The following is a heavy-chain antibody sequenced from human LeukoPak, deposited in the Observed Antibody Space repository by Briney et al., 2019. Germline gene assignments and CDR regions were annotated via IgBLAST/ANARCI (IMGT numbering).Heavy chain of an antibody. V-gene: IGHV1-69*04. J-gene: IGHJ3*02. Sequence: ASVKVSCKASGGTFSSYAISWVRQAPGQGLEWMGRIIPILGIANYAQKFQGRVTMTRDTSTSTVYMELSSLRSEDTAVYYCARPLRDDSSGYYYGDAFDIWGQGTMVTVSS. CDR1: GGTFSSYA. CDR2: IIPILGIA. CDR3: ARPLRDDSSGYYYGDAFDI. D-gene: IGHD3-22*01.